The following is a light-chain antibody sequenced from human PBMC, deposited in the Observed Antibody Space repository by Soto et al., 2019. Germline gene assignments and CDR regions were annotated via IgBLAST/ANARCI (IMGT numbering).Light chain of an antibody. CDR3: QQYGSSPPYT. CDR1: QSDSSSY. Sequence: EIVLTQSPGTLSLSPGERATLSCRASQSDSSSYLAWYQQKPGQAPRLLIYGASSRATGIPDRFSGSGSGTDFTLTIMRLEPEDFAVYYCQQYGSSPPYTFGQGTKLEIK. V-gene: IGKV3-20*01. CDR2: GAS. J-gene: IGKJ2*01.